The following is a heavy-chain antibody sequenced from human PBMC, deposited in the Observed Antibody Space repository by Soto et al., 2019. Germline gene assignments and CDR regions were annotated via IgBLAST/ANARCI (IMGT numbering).Heavy chain of an antibody. D-gene: IGHD2-8*01. CDR1: GGSISSYY. CDR3: ARFKWCMDV. CDR2: IYYSGST. J-gene: IGHJ6*02. Sequence: SETLSLTCTVSGGSISSYYWSWIRQPPGKGLEWIGYIYYSGSTNYNPSLKSRVTISVDTSKNQFSLKLSSVTAADTAVYYCARFKWCMDVWGQGTTVTSP. V-gene: IGHV4-59*01.